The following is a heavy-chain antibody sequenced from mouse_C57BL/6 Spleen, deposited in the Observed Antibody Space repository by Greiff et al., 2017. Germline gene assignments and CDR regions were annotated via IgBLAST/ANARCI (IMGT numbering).Heavy chain of an antibody. Sequence: DVKLVESEGGLVQPGSSMKLSCTASGFTFSDYYMAWVRQVPEKGLEWVANINYDGSSTYYLDSLKSRFIISRDNAKNILYLQMSSLKSEDTATYYCARDLGGYGYFDVWGTGTTVTVSS. D-gene: IGHD1-1*02. J-gene: IGHJ1*03. CDR3: ARDLGGYGYFDV. V-gene: IGHV5-16*01. CDR1: GFTFSDYY. CDR2: INYDGSST.